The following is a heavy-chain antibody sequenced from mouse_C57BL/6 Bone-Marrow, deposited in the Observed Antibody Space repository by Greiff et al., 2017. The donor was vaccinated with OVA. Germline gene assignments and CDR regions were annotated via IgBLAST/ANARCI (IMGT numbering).Heavy chain of an antibody. CDR2: SRNKANDYTT. V-gene: IGHV7-1*01. J-gene: IGHJ1*03. CDR3: ARDADSNDWYFDV. Sequence: EVNVGESGGGLVQSGRSLRLSCATSGFTFSDFYMEWVRQAPGKGLEWIAASRNKANDYTTEYSASVKGRFIVSRDTSQSILYLQMNALRAEDTAIYYCARDADSNDWYFDVWGTGPTVTVSS. D-gene: IGHD2-5*01. CDR1: GFTFSDFY.